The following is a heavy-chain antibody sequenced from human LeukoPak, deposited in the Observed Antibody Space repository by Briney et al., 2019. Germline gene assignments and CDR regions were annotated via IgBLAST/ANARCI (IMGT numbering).Heavy chain of an antibody. CDR3: ARDKVDYDFWSGYYDY. CDR1: GYTFTSYY. J-gene: IGHJ4*02. D-gene: IGHD3-3*01. CDR2: INPSGGST. V-gene: IGHV1-46*01. Sequence: GASVKVSCTASGYTFTSYYMHWVRQAPGQGLEWMGIINPSGGSTSYAQKFQGRVTMTRDTSTSTVYMELSSLRSEDMAVYYCARDKVDYDFWSGYYDYWGQGTLVTVSS.